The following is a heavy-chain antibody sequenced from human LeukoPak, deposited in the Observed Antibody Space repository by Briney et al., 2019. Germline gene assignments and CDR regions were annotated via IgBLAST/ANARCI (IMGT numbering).Heavy chain of an antibody. J-gene: IGHJ4*02. CDR3: ARDPYCDDFWSGCWSH. V-gene: IGHV4-61*02. CDR1: GGSISSGSYY. D-gene: IGHD3-3*01. CDR2: IYTSGST. Sequence: PSETLSLTCTVSGGSISSGSYYWRWIRQPAGKGLEWIGRIYTSGSTNYNPSLKSRVTISVDTSKNQFSLKLSSVTAADTAVYYCARDPYCDDFWSGCWSHWGQGTLVTVSS.